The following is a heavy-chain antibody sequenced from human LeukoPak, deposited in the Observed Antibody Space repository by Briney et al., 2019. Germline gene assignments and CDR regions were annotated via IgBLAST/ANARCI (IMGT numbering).Heavy chain of an antibody. CDR2: FDPEDGET. J-gene: IGHJ4*02. CDR3: ATDLLGSYYGDY. CDR1: GYTLTELS. Sequence: ASVKVSCKVSGYTLTELSMHWVRQAPGQGLEWMGGFDPEDGETIYAQKFQGRVTMTEDTSTDTAYMELSSLRSEDTAVYFCATDLLGSYYGDYCGQGTLVTVSS. D-gene: IGHD1-26*01. V-gene: IGHV1-24*01.